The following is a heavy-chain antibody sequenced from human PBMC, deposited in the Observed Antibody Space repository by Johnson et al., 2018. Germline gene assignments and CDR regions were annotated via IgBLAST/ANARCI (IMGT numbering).Heavy chain of an antibody. CDR3: AKARIPTDDDAFDI. J-gene: IGHJ3*02. D-gene: IGHD1-26*01. Sequence: VQLQESGGGLVQPGGSLRFACAASGFKSWVRQAPENGLEWVSVTEKGRFTISRDTSKNTLYLQMNSLRAEDTAVDYCAKARIPTDDDAFDIWGQGTMATFSS. V-gene: IGHV3-66*03. CDR1: GFK. CDR2: T.